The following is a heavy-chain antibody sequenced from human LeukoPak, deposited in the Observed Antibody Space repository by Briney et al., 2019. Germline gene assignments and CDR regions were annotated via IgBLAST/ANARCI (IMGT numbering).Heavy chain of an antibody. Sequence: PAETLSLICTVSDGSISIYYWNWIRQPPGKGLEWIGYIYNSGSSTIYNPSLQSRVTISVDMSKNQFSLRLSSVTAADTAVYFCVRDRELTYWGQGILVTVSS. D-gene: IGHD3-10*01. CDR1: DGSISIYY. CDR2: IYNSGSST. CDR3: VRDRELTY. J-gene: IGHJ4*02. V-gene: IGHV4-59*01.